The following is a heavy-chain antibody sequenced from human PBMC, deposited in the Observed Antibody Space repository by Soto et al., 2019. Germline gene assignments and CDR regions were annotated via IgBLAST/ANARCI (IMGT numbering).Heavy chain of an antibody. D-gene: IGHD1-20*01. CDR3: ARDVYNGGSFDY. V-gene: IGHV1-3*01. J-gene: IGHJ4*02. CDR2: INAANGNT. Sequence: ASVKVSCKASGYTFTSYAMHWVRQAPGQRLEWMGWINAANGNTKYSQKFQGRVSITRDTSATTAYMELSSLRSEDTAVYYCARDVYNGGSFDYWGQGTLVTVPS. CDR1: GYTFTSYA.